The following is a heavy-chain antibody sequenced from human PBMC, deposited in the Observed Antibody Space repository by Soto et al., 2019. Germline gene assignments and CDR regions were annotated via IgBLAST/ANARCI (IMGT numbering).Heavy chain of an antibody. CDR3: ARTAAAGKYYPGMAV. Sequence: GESLKISCKGSGYSFTSYWIGWVRQMPGKGLESMGIIYPGDSDTRYSPSFQGQVTISADKSISTAYLQWSSLKASDTAMYYCARTAAAGKYYPGMAVWGQGTTVTVSS. CDR1: GYSFTSYW. J-gene: IGHJ6*02. D-gene: IGHD6-13*01. CDR2: IYPGDSDT. V-gene: IGHV5-51*01.